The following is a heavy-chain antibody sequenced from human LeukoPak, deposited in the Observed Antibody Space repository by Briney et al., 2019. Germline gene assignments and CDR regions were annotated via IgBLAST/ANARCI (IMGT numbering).Heavy chain of an antibody. J-gene: IGHJ6*02. CDR1: GGSISSYY. CDR3: ARSDGVGAGYYYYGVDV. D-gene: IGHD1-26*01. V-gene: IGHV4-59*01. CDR2: IFYSGRT. Sequence: PSETLSLTCTVCGGSISSYYWNWLRQSPGKGVEWIGYIFYSGRTFSNPSLQSRVTISVHTSTSQFSLQLSSVTAADTAVYYCARSDGVGAGYYYYGVDVWGLGTTVTVSS.